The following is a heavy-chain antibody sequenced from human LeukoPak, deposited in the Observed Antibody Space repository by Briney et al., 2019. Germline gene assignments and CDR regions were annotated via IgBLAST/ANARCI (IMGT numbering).Heavy chain of an antibody. CDR1: GGSFSGYY. V-gene: IGHV4-34*01. CDR2: INHSGST. D-gene: IGHD3-16*02. J-gene: IGHJ4*02. CDR3: ARGRRPVTFGGVIARYYFDY. Sequence: KPSETLSLTCAVYGGSFSGYYWRWIRQPPGRGLEWIGEINHSGSTNYNPSLKSRVTISVDTSKNQFSLKLSSVTAADTAVYYCARGRRPVTFGGVIARYYFDYWGQGTLVTVSS.